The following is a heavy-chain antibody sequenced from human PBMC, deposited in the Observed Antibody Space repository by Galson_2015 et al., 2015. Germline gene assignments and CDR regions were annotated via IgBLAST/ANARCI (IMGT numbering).Heavy chain of an antibody. CDR3: ARDGVSGSYRYFDY. Sequence: SLRLSCAASGFTFSNYAMHRVRQAPGKGLEWVAVISHDGSNKYYADSVKGRFTISRDNSKNTLYLQMNSLRAEDTALYYCARDGVSGSYRYFDYWGQGTLVTVSS. CDR2: ISHDGSNK. D-gene: IGHD1-26*01. CDR1: GFTFSNYA. V-gene: IGHV3-30*03. J-gene: IGHJ4*02.